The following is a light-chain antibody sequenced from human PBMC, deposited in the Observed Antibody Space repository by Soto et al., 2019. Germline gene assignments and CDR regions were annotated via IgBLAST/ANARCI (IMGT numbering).Light chain of an antibody. Sequence: EIQMTPSPSTLSESVGDRVTITCRASQTISSWLAWYQQKPGKAPKLLIYKASTLKSGVPSRFSGSGSGTEFTLTISSLQPDDFATYYCQHYNSYSEAFGQGTKVDI. CDR2: KAS. CDR1: QTISSW. CDR3: QHYNSYSEA. J-gene: IGKJ1*01. V-gene: IGKV1-5*03.